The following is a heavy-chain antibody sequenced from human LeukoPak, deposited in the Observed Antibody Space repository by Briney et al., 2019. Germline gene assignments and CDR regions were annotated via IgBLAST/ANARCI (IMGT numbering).Heavy chain of an antibody. J-gene: IGHJ4*02. CDR2: ITSSGTYI. V-gene: IGHV3-21*01. D-gene: IGHD6-19*01. Sequence: GGSLRLSCAASGFTFSSYSMNWVRQAPGKGLEWVSSITSSGTYIYYADSVKGRFTISRDNAKNSLYLQMNGLRAEDTAVYYCARDRQQWLIRGGDHWGQGTLVTVSS. CDR3: ARDRQQWLIRGGDH. CDR1: GFTFSSYS.